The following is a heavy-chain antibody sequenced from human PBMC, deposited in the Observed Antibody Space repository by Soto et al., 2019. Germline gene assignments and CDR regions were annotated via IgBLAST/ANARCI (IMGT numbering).Heavy chain of an antibody. J-gene: IGHJ4*02. Sequence: SETLSLTCTVSGGSMSMNYWSWIRQPPGKGLELIGYIYYSGTTTYNPSLESRVTISLHTSRNQFSLRLSSVTAADAAVYYCARIYDSIVHLDYWGQGALVTVSS. V-gene: IGHV4-59*08. CDR2: IYYSGTT. CDR1: GGSMSMNY. CDR3: ARIYDSIVHLDY. D-gene: IGHD2-15*01.